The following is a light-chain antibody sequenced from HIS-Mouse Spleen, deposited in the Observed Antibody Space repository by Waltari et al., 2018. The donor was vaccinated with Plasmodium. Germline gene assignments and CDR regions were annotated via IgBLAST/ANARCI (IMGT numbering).Light chain of an antibody. Sequence: QSALTQPPSASGSPGQSVTISCTGTSSDVGGYNYVSWYQQHPGKAPKLMSYEVSKRPSGVPERFYGSKAGNTASVTVSGLQAEDEADYYCSSYAGSNNVVFGGGTKLTVL. CDR1: SSDVGGYNY. V-gene: IGLV2-8*01. CDR2: EVS. J-gene: IGLJ2*01. CDR3: SSYAGSNNVV.